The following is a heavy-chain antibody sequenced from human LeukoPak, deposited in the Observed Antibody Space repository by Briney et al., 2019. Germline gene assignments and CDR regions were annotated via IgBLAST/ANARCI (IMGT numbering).Heavy chain of an antibody. V-gene: IGHV4-34*01. CDR1: GGSFSGYY. CDR2: INHSGST. J-gene: IGHJ6*02. CDR3: ARGWIVVVPAAIDPPIGMDV. Sequence: PSETLSLTCAVYGGSFSGYYWSWIRQPPGKGLEWIGEINHSGSTNYNPSLKSRVTISVDTSKNQFSLKLSSVTAADTAVYYCARGWIVVVPAAIDPPIGMDVWGQGTTVTVSS. D-gene: IGHD2-2*01.